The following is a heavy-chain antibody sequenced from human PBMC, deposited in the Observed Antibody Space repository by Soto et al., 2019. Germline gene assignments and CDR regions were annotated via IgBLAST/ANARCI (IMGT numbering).Heavy chain of an antibody. CDR3: AAPGRSYDSSAFYV. V-gene: IGHV4-39*01. CDR2: IDSSGMT. J-gene: IGHJ4*02. CDR1: GGTISSSSDS. Sequence: QLQLQESGPGLVKPSETLSLTCTVSGGTISSSSDSWDWIRRPPGKGLEWIGSIDSSGMTYYNPSLTSRLTISVDSSRNQLSLKLSSVTAADTAVYYCAAPGRSYDSSAFYVWGQGILVTVSS. D-gene: IGHD3-22*01.